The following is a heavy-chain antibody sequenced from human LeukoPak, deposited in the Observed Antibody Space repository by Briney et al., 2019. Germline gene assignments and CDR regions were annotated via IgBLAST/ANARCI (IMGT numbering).Heavy chain of an antibody. V-gene: IGHV1-2*02. CDR1: GYTFTGYY. CDR2: INPNSGGT. CDR3: ARQVVPAAIFDY. J-gene: IGHJ4*02. D-gene: IGHD2-2*01. Sequence: ASVKVSCKASGYTFTGYYMHWVRQAPGQGLEWVGWINPNSGGTNYAQKFQGRVTMTRDTSISTAYMELSRLRSDDTAVYYCARQVVPAAIFDYWGQGTLVTVSS.